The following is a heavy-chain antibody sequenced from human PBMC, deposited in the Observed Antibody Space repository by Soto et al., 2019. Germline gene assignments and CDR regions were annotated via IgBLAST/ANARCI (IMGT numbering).Heavy chain of an antibody. CDR2: INSDGSTT. J-gene: IGHJ3*02. Sequence: GGSLRLSCAASGFSFSNYWMHWVRQAPGKGLVGVSRINSDGSTTSYADSVKGRFTISRDNAKNTLYLQMNSLRAEDTAVYYCARGSYAGSSWSHAFDIWGQGTMVTVSS. D-gene: IGHD6-13*01. CDR3: ARGSYAGSSWSHAFDI. CDR1: GFSFSNYW. V-gene: IGHV3-74*01.